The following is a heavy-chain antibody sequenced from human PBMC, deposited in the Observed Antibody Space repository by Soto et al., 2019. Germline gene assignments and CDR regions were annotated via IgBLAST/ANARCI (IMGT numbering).Heavy chain of an antibody. V-gene: IGHV1-18*04. Sequence: ASVKVSCKASGYTFTSYCITWVRQAPGQGFEWMGWVSSYNDKTVYAQKVQGRVTMTTDTSTSTAYMELRSLRSDDTAMYYCASGDSGYYFDSWGQGTLVTVSS. CDR3: ASGDSGYYFDS. D-gene: IGHD3-10*01. CDR2: VSSYNDKT. CDR1: GYTFTSYC. J-gene: IGHJ4*02.